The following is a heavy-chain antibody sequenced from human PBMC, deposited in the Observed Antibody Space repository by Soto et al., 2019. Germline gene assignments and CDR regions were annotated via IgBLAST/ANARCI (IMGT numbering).Heavy chain of an antibody. V-gene: IGHV3-30*03. D-gene: IGHD6-19*01. CDR3: ALTPRSTLLDVAGPGFEY. CDR2: ISHDGRDR. J-gene: IGHJ4*03. Sequence: GGSLRLSCAASGLTFPNFGVHWVRQAPGKGLEWVAVISHDGRDRRFADSLEGRFSISRDNSKSTLYLEMTSLRPEDTALYYCALTPRSTLLDVAGPGFEYWGRGTLVTVSS. CDR1: GLTFPNFG.